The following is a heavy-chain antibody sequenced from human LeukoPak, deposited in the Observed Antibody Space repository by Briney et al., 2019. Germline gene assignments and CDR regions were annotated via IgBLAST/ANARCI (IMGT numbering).Heavy chain of an antibody. J-gene: IGHJ4*02. Sequence: ASVKVSCKASGYTFTSYYMHWVRQAPGQGLEGMGWINPNSGGTNYAQKFQGRVTMTRDTSISTAYMELSRLKSDDTAVFYCARAAAAGPAYWGQGTLVTVSS. D-gene: IGHD6-13*01. CDR1: GYTFTSYY. CDR2: INPNSGGT. V-gene: IGHV1-2*02. CDR3: ARAAAAGPAY.